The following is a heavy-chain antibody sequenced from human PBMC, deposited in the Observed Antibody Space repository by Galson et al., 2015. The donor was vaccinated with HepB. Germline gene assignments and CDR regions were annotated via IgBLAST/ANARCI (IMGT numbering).Heavy chain of an antibody. V-gene: IGHV3-30*18. J-gene: IGHJ2*01. Sequence: SLRLSCAASGFTFSSYGMHWVRQAPGKGLEWVAVISYDGSNKYYADSVKGRFTISRDNSKNTLYLQMNSLRAEDTAVYYCAKEAVAGYWYFDLWGRGTLVTVSS. CDR3: AKEAVAGYWYFDL. D-gene: IGHD6-19*01. CDR2: ISYDGSNK. CDR1: GFTFSSYG.